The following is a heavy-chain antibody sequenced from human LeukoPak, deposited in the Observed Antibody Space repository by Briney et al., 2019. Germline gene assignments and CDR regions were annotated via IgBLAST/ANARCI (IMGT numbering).Heavy chain of an antibody. CDR3: AKEGITMVRGVTQRYYYYGMDV. CDR1: GFTFSSYG. D-gene: IGHD3-10*01. Sequence: GGSLRLSCAASGFTFSSYGMHWVRQAPGKGLEWVAVISYDGSNKYYADSVKGRFTISRDNSKNTLYLQMNSLRAEDTAVYYCAKEGITMVRGVTQRYYYYGMDVWGQGTTVTVPS. V-gene: IGHV3-30*18. CDR2: ISYDGSNK. J-gene: IGHJ6*02.